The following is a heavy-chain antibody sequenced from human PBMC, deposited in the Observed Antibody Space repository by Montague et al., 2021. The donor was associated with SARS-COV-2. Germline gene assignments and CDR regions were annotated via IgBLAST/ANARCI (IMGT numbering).Heavy chain of an antibody. Sequence: SLRLSCAASGFIFSDYYMTWIRQAPGKGLEWVSHVSGSGSKTYYADSVKGRFTISRDTANNSVYLQMNFLGAEDTAVYYCARDQSGYGTFDIWGQGTMVTVSS. V-gene: IGHV3-11*01. CDR3: ARDQSGYGTFDI. CDR2: VSGSGSKT. CDR1: GFIFSDYY. J-gene: IGHJ3*02. D-gene: IGHD5-12*01.